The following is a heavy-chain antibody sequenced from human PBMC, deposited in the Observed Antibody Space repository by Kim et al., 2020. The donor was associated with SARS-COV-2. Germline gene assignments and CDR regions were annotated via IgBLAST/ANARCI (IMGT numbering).Heavy chain of an antibody. CDR3: GKLPYYCYGMDV. V-gene: IGHV3-48*03. CDR1: GFTFSSYE. CDR2: ISSSGSTI. J-gene: IGHJ6*02. Sequence: GGSLRLSCAASGFTFSSYEMNWVRQAPGKGLEWVSYISSSGSTIYYADSVKGRFTISRDNAKNSLYLQMNSLRAEDTAVYYCGKLPYYCYGMDVWGQGTTVTVSS. D-gene: IGHD2-15*01.